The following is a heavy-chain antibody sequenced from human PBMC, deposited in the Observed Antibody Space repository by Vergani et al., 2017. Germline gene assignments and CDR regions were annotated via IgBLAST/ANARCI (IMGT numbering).Heavy chain of an antibody. CDR1: GGSISSGGYY. V-gene: IGHV4-31*03. CDR2: IYYSGST. CDR3: ARGWWELLSFDY. D-gene: IGHD1-26*01. J-gene: IGHJ4*02. Sequence: QVQLQESGPGLVKPSQTLSLTCTVSGGSISSGGYYWSWIRQHPGKGLEWIGYIYYSGSTYYNPSLKSRVTISVDTSKDQFSLKLSSVTAADTAVYYCARGWWELLSFDYWGQGTLVTVSS.